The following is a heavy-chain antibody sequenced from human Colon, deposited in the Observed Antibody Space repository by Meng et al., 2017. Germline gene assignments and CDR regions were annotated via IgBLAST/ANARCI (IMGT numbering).Heavy chain of an antibody. V-gene: IGHV4-4*02. CDR1: GASISSATF. Sequence: QVHLQESGPGLVKPSVTLSLTCAVSGASISSATFWTWVRQTPGKGLEWIGDSYYGGSTSYNPSLSSRATISLDKSKNQFSLQLDSVTAADTATYYCASSSGWWRLDSWGQGTLVTVSS. D-gene: IGHD6-19*01. J-gene: IGHJ4*02. CDR2: SYYGGST. CDR3: ASSSGWWRLDS.